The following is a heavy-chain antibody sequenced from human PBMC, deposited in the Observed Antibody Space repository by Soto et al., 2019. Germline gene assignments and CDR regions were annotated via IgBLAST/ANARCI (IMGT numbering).Heavy chain of an antibody. V-gene: IGHV1-69*13. J-gene: IGHJ4*02. Sequence: GASVKVSCKASGGTFSSYAISWVRQAPGQGLEWMGGIIPIFGTANYAQKFQGRVTITADESTSTAYMELSSLRSEDTAVYYCASVGLRYCSGGSCYPNYFDYWGQGTLVTVSS. D-gene: IGHD2-15*01. CDR3: ASVGLRYCSGGSCYPNYFDY. CDR1: GGTFSSYA. CDR2: IIPIFGTA.